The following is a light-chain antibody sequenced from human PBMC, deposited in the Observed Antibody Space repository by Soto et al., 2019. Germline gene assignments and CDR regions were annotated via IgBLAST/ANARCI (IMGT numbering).Light chain of an antibody. CDR3: TSYTNSSAVV. J-gene: IGLJ2*01. CDR1: RDDIGAYDY. V-gene: IGLV2-14*01. CDR2: EVT. Sequence: QSGLTQPASVSGSPGQSITISCAGTRDDIGAYDYVSWYQQHPGNAPKLLVYEVTNRPSGVSDRFSGSKSGNTASLTISGLQAEDEADYYCTSYTNSSAVVFGGGTQVTVL.